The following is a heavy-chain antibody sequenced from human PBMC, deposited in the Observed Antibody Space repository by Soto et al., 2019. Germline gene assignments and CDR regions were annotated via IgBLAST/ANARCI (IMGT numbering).Heavy chain of an antibody. CDR1: GGSISSYY. D-gene: IGHD2-2*01. CDR2: IYYTGSI. V-gene: IGHV4-59*01. CDR3: ARELYCSSTSCAFDI. Sequence: QVQLQESGPGLVKPSETLSLTCTVSGGSISSYYWSWIRQPPGKGLGWIGYIYYTGSINYNPSLKSRVTISVDTSKNQFSLKLSSVTAADTAVYYCARELYCSSTSCAFDIWGQGTMVTVSS. J-gene: IGHJ3*02.